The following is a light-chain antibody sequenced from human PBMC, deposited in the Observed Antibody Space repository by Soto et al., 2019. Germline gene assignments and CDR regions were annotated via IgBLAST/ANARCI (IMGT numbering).Light chain of an antibody. CDR2: KAS. CDR1: QSISSW. V-gene: IGKV1-5*03. J-gene: IGKJ1*01. CDR3: QQYSDNWT. Sequence: DIQMTQSPSTLSASVGDRVTITCRASQSISSWLAWYQQKPGTAPNLLIYKASTLQGGVPSRFSGSGSGTEFTLTISSLQLDDSAIYYCQQYSDNWTFGQGTKVEIK.